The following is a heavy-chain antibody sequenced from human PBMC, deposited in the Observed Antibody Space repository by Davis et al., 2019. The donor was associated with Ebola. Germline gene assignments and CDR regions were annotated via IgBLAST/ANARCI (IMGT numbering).Heavy chain of an antibody. V-gene: IGHV1-18*01. CDR2: ISAYNGNT. Sequence: ASVKVSCKASGGTFSSYAISWVRQAPGQGLEWMGWISAYNGNTNYAQKLQGRVTMTTDTSTSTAYMELRSLRSDDTAVYYCARDGYCSGGSCLIYWYFDLWGRGTLVTVSS. CDR3: ARDGYCSGGSCLIYWYFDL. D-gene: IGHD2-15*01. CDR1: GGTFSSYA. J-gene: IGHJ2*01.